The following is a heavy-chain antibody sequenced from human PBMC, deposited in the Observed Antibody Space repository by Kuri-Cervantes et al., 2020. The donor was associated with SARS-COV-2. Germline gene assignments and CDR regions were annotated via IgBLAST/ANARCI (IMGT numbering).Heavy chain of an antibody. J-gene: IGHJ4*02. CDR1: GFSFSNYH. D-gene: IGHD7-27*01. CDR2: ISSSGTTK. CDR3: ARDLRLGKSLDY. Sequence: GGSLRLSCAASGFSFSNYHMSWIRQAPGKGLEWISYISSSGTTKYYADSVKGRFTISRDNAKNSLYLQMSSLRAEDTAVYYCARDLRLGKSLDYWGQGTLVTVSS. V-gene: IGHV3-11*04.